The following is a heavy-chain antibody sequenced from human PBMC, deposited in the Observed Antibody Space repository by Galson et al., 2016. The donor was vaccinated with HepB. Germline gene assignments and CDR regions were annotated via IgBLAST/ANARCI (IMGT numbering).Heavy chain of an antibody. J-gene: IGHJ4*02. Sequence: SLRPSCAASGFTFSSYAMTWVRQAPGKGLEWVSGISASGAGTYYADSVKGRFTISRDNSKNTLHLQMNSLRVEDTAVYYCAKSYSTAYDSAWDYWGQGTLVTVSS. CDR1: GFTFSSYA. D-gene: IGHD6-13*01. CDR2: ISASGAGT. CDR3: AKSYSTAYDSAWDY. V-gene: IGHV3-23*01.